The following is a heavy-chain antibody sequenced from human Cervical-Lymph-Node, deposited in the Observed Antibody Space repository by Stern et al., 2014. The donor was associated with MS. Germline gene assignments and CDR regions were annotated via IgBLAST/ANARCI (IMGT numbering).Heavy chain of an antibody. V-gene: IGHV2-5*02. CDR2: IYWDADK. D-gene: IGHD3-10*01. Sequence: QVTLKESGPTLVKPTQTLTLTCTFSGFSLSTSGVGVGWIRQPPGKALEXLALIYWDADKRYRPSLNSRLTITKDSSKNQLVLTMTNMDPVDTATYYCAPSPYGSSSQNWFDPWGQGTLVTVSS. J-gene: IGHJ5*02. CDR3: APSPYGSSSQNWFDP. CDR1: GFSLSTSGVG.